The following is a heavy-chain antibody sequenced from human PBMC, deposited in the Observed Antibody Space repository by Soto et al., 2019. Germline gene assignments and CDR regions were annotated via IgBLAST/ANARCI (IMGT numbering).Heavy chain of an antibody. D-gene: IGHD3-10*02. J-gene: IGHJ5*02. CDR1: GYTFTSYG. CDR2: INAFNGNT. V-gene: IGHV1-18*01. CDR3: AGAAYSLCSGANYCDT. Sequence: QVQLVQSGVEVKKPGASVKVSCKASGYTFTSYGVSWVRQAPGQGLEWMGWINAFNGNTNYAQQLQGRVTVTTDTSTLTAYMELRSLRSNDTAANYCAGAAYSLCSGANYCDTWGQGTLVTVSS.